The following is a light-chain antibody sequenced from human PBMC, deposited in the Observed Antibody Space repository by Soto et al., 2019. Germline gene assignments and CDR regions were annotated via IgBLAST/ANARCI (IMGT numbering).Light chain of an antibody. CDR1: QSISNNY. CDR3: QHYGSSPLT. Sequence: EIVLTQSPGTLSLSPGERATLSCSASQSISNNYLAWYQQKPGQAPRLLIYDASSRATGIPDRFSGSGSGTAFTLTISRLEPEDFAMYYCQHYGSSPLTFGGGTKVEIK. V-gene: IGKV3-20*01. CDR2: DAS. J-gene: IGKJ4*01.